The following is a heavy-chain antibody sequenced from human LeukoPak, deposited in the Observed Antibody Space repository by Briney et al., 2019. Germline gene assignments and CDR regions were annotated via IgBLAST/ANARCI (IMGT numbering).Heavy chain of an antibody. D-gene: IGHD3-22*01. CDR3: ARVFQWLLLV. V-gene: IGHV3-53*01. CDR1: GFTFSSYA. Sequence: GGSLRLSCAASGFTFSSYAMSWVRQAPGKGLEWVSVIYSGGSTYYADSVKGRFTISRDNSKNTLYLRMNSLRAEDTAVYYCARVFQWLLLVWGQGTLVTVSS. J-gene: IGHJ4*02. CDR2: IYSGGST.